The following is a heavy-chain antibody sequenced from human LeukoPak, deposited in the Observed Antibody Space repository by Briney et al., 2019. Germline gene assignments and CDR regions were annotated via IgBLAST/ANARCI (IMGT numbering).Heavy chain of an antibody. Sequence: SETLSLTCTVSGGSISRGSYYWNWIRQPPGKGLEWIGYIYYSGSTNYNPSLKSRVTISVDTSKNQFSLKLTSVTAADTAVYYCARETSQKGAHYMDVWGKGTTVTISS. CDR1: GGSISRGSYY. CDR2: IYYSGST. CDR3: ARETSQKGAHYMDV. V-gene: IGHV4-61*01. J-gene: IGHJ6*03. D-gene: IGHD3-16*01.